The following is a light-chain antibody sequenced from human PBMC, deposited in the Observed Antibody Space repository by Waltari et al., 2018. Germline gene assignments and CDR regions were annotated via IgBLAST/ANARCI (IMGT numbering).Light chain of an antibody. V-gene: IGKV1-9*01. CDR2: AAS. CDR3: QQYYSTRPLT. Sequence: DIQLTQSPSFLSASVGDRVTITCRASQGISSYLAWYQQKPGRAPKLLIYAASTLQSGVPSRFSGSGSGTDFTLTISSLQAEDVAVYYCQQYYSTRPLTFGGGTKVEIK. CDR1: QGISSY. J-gene: IGKJ4*01.